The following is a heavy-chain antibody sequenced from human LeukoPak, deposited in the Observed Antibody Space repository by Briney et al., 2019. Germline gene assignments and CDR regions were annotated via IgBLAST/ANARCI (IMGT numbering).Heavy chain of an antibody. CDR1: GYTFTSYG. CDR2: ISAYNGNT. J-gene: IGHJ4*02. CDR3: ARADVDTAMVYFDY. D-gene: IGHD5-18*01. Sequence: GASVKVSCKASGYTFTSYGISWVRQAPGQGLEWMGWISAYNGNTNYAQKLQGRVTMTTDTSPSTAYMELRSLRSDDAAVYYCARADVDTAMVYFDYWGQGTLVTVSS. V-gene: IGHV1-18*01.